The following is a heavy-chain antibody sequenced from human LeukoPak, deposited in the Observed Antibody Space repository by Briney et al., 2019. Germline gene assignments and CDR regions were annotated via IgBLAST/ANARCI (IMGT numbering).Heavy chain of an antibody. V-gene: IGHV1-18*01. Sequence: GASVKVSCKASGYSFTSFGISWVRQAPGQGLEWMGWISTYNANTNYAQKYQGRVTMTTETSTSTAYMELRSLRSDDTAVYFCARVFSFGDYIWGSYRYYFDYWGQGTLVTVSS. CDR2: ISTYNANT. J-gene: IGHJ4*02. D-gene: IGHD3-16*02. CDR1: GYSFTSFG. CDR3: ARVFSFGDYIWGSYRYYFDY.